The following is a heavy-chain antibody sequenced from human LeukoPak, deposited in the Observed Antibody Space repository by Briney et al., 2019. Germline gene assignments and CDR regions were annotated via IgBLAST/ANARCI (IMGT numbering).Heavy chain of an antibody. CDR3: ARARIAVAATLTYYFDY. CDR2: IYTSGST. V-gene: IGHV4-4*07. J-gene: IGHJ4*02. CDR1: GGSISSYY. Sequence: PSETLSLTCTVSGGSISSYYWSWIRQPAGKGLEWIGRIYTSGSTNYNPSLKSRVTMSVDTSKNQFSLKLSSVTAADTAVYYCARARIAVAATLTYYFDYWGQGTLVTVSS. D-gene: IGHD6-19*01.